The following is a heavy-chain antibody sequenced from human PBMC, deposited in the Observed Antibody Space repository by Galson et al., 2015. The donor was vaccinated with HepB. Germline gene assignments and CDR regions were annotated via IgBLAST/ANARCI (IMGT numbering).Heavy chain of an antibody. V-gene: IGHV3-30*18. CDR2: ISYDGSNK. CDR3: AKSLGSYYDSSGYYYNDMDV. Sequence: SLRLSCAASGFTFSSYGMHWVRQAPGKGLEWVAVISYDGSNKYYADSVKGRFTISRDNSKNTLYLQTNSLRAEDTAVYYCAKSLGSYYDSSGYYYNDMDVWGQGTTVTVSS. J-gene: IGHJ6*02. D-gene: IGHD3-22*01. CDR1: GFTFSSYG.